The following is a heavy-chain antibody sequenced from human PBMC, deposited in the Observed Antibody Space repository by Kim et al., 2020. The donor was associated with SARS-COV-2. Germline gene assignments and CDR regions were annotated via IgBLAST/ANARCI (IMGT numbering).Heavy chain of an antibody. J-gene: IGHJ5*02. CDR1: GFTFSSYS. CDR3: ARGDSSSLSWNWFDP. CDR2: ISSSSSYI. Sequence: GGSLRLSCAASGFTFSSYSMNWVRQAPGKGLEWVSSISSSSSYIYYADSVKGRFTISRDNAKNSLYLQMNSLRAEDTAVYYCARGDSSSLSWNWFDPWGQGTLVTVSS. V-gene: IGHV3-21*01. D-gene: IGHD6-13*01.